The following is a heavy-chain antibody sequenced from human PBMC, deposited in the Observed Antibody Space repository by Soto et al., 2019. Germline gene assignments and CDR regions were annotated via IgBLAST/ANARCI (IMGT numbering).Heavy chain of an antibody. J-gene: IGHJ5*02. CDR2: ISGSGGST. CDR3: AKATVVVVAATGGFDP. D-gene: IGHD2-15*01. CDR1: GFTFSSYA. Sequence: EVQLLESGGGLVQPGGSLRLSCAASGFTFSSYAMSWVRQAPGKGLEWVSAISGSGGSTYYADSVKGRFTISRDNSKNTLYLQMNSLRAEDTAVYYCAKATVVVVAATGGFDPWGQGTLVTVSS. V-gene: IGHV3-23*01.